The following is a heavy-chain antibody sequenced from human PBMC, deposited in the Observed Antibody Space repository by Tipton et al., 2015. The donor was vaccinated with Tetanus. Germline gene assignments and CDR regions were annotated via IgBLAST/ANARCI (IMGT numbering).Heavy chain of an antibody. CDR3: TKDVGIVLFDY. D-gene: IGHD2-8*01. J-gene: IGHJ4*02. CDR2: IKQDGNEK. Sequence: SLRLSCAASGFDFRSDWMTWVRQAPGKGLEWVANIKQDGNEKYHVDSVKGRFTISRDNGKNVLYLEMNSLRVEDTAVYYCTKDVGIVLFDYWGQGTLVTVSS. CDR1: GFDFRSDW. V-gene: IGHV3-7*03.